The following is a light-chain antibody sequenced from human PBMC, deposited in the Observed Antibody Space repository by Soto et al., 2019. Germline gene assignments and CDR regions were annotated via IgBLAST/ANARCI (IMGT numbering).Light chain of an antibody. Sequence: QSVLTQPASVSGSPGQSITISCTGTSSDVGGYIYVSWYQQHPGKAPKLMIYEVSNWPSGVSDRFSGSKSGNTASLTISGLQGEDEADYYCCSYTSSSTLVFGGGTKLTVL. CDR2: EVS. J-gene: IGLJ3*02. CDR3: CSYTSSSTLV. CDR1: SSDVGGYIY. V-gene: IGLV2-14*01.